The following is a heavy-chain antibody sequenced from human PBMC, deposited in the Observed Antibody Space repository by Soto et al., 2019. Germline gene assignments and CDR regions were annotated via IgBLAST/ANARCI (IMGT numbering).Heavy chain of an antibody. V-gene: IGHV1-69*13. D-gene: IGHD1-26*01. Sequence: ASVKVSCKASGGTFSSYAISWVRQAPGQGLEWMGGIIPIFGTANYAQKFQGRVTITADESTSTAYMELSSLRSEDTAVYYCARESMGGREGNWFDPWGQGALVTVSS. CDR3: ARESMGGREGNWFDP. CDR2: IIPIFGTA. CDR1: GGTFSSYA. J-gene: IGHJ5*02.